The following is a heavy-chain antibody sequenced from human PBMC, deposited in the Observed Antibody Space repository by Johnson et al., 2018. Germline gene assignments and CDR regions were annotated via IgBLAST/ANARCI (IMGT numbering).Heavy chain of an antibody. CDR1: GFTFGDYA. Sequence: EVQLVESGGGLVKXGRSLRLSCTASGFTFGDYAMSWFRQAPGKGLEWVGFIRSKAYGGTTESAASVKGRFTISRDDAKSIAYLQTNSLKTEDTAVYYCTRENGLNDYSNYDYYYYGMDVWGQGTTVTVSS. CDR3: TRENGLNDYSNYDYYYYGMDV. V-gene: IGHV3-49*05. D-gene: IGHD4-11*01. CDR2: IRSKAYGGTT. J-gene: IGHJ6*02.